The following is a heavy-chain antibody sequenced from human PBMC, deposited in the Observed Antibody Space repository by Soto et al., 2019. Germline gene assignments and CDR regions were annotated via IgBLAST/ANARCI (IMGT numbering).Heavy chain of an antibody. CDR2: IYYSGST. D-gene: IGHD2-2*01. CDR1: GGSISSYY. CDR3: ARRYCSSTSCYSTRRFWFDP. V-gene: IGHV4-59*08. Sequence: SETLSLTCTVSGGSISSYYWSWIRQPPGKGLDWIGYIYYSGSTNYNPSLKSRVTISVDTSKNQFSLKLSSVTAADTAVYYCARRYCSSTSCYSTRRFWFDPWGQGTLVTVSS. J-gene: IGHJ5*02.